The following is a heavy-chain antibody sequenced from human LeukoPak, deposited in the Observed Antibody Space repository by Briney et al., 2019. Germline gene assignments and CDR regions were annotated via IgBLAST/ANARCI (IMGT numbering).Heavy chain of an antibody. V-gene: IGHV3-49*04. CDR3: TRGAPYVWGSYRSPPFDY. J-gene: IGHJ4*02. CDR2: IRSKAYGGTT. CDR1: GFTLGDYA. Sequence: QPGGSLRLSCTASGFTLGDYAMSWVRQAPGKGLEWVGFIRSKAYGGTTEYAASVKGRFTISRDDSKSIAYLQMNSLKTEDTAVYYCTRGAPYVWGSYRSPPFDYWGQGTLVTVSS. D-gene: IGHD3-16*02.